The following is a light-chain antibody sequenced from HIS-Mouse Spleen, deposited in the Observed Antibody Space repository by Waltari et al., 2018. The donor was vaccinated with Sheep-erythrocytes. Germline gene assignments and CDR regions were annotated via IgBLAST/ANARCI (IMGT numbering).Light chain of an antibody. V-gene: IGKV4-1*01. Sequence: DIVMTQSPDSLAVSLGERATINCKSSQSVLYSSNNKNYLAWYQQKPGQPPKLLIYWASTRESGVPDRFSGSGSGTDFTPTINSLQAEDVAVYYCQQYYSTPLTFGGGTKVEIK. CDR2: WAS. J-gene: IGKJ4*01. CDR3: QQYYSTPLT. CDR1: QSVLYSSNNKNY.